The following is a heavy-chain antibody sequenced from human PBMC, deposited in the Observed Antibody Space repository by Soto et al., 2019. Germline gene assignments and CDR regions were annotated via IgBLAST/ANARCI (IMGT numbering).Heavy chain of an antibody. D-gene: IGHD3-9*01. CDR3: ARFAYYDILTGYVGYYYGMDV. CDR1: GYTFNSYA. CDR2: INAGNGNT. J-gene: IGHJ6*02. Sequence: ASVKVSCKASGYTFNSYAMNWVRQAPGQRLEWMGWINAGNGNTKYSQKFQGRVTITRDTSASTAYMELSSLRSEDTAVYYCARFAYYDILTGYVGYYYGMDVWGQGTTVTVSS. V-gene: IGHV1-3*01.